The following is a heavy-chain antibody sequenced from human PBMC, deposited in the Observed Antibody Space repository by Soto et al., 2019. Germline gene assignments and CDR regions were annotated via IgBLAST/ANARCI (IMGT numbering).Heavy chain of an antibody. D-gene: IGHD6-19*01. V-gene: IGHV3-48*03. CDR1: GFTFSSYE. Sequence: EVQLVESGGGLVQPGGSLRLSCAASGFTFSSYEMNWVRKAPGKGLEWVSYISSSGTTIYYADSVKGRFTISRDNAKNSLYLQMNSLRAEDTAVYYCARSGAVAGNDYWGQGTLVTVSS. CDR2: ISSSGTTI. CDR3: ARSGAVAGNDY. J-gene: IGHJ4*02.